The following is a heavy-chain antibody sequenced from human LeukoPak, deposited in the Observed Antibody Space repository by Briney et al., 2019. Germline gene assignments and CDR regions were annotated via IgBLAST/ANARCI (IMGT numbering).Heavy chain of an antibody. CDR1: GFTFSSYA. J-gene: IGHJ3*02. Sequence: GGSLRLSCAASGFTFSSYAMSWVRQAPGKGLEWVSAISGSGGRTNYADSVKGRFTISRDNSKNTLYLQMNSLRAEDTALYYCAKEGYSGYDWTFDIWGQGTMVTVSS. V-gene: IGHV3-23*01. D-gene: IGHD5-12*01. CDR2: ISGSGGRT. CDR3: AKEGYSGYDWTFDI.